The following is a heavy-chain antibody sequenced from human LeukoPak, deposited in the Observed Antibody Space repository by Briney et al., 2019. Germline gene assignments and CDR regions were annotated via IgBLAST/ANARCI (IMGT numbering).Heavy chain of an antibody. J-gene: IGHJ4*02. Sequence: ASVKVSCKASGYTFTSHGISWVRQAPGQGLEWMGWISAYNGNTNYAQKLQGRVTMTTDTSTSTAYMELRSLRSDDTAVYYCARGPNCGGDCYHFDYWGQGTLVTVSS. V-gene: IGHV1-18*01. CDR1: GYTFTSHG. CDR3: ARGPNCGGDCYHFDY. CDR2: ISAYNGNT. D-gene: IGHD2-21*01.